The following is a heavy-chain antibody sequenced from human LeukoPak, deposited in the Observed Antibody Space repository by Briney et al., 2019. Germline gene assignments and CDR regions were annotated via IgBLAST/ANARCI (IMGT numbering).Heavy chain of an antibody. V-gene: IGHV1-18*01. CDR2: ISAYNGNT. J-gene: IGHJ6*02. CDR3: AREDRDYYYYGMDV. CDR1: GYTFTSYG. Sequence: ASVKVSCKASGYTFTSYGISRVRQAPGQGLEWMGWISAYNGNTNYAQKLQGRATMTTDTSTSTAYMELRSLRSDDTAVYYCAREDRDYYYYGMDVWGQGTTVTVSS.